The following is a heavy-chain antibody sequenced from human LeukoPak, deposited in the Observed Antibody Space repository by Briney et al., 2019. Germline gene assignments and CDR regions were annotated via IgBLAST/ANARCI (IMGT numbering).Heavy chain of an antibody. J-gene: IGHJ4*02. CDR3: ARAPYYGGNANELDY. D-gene: IGHD4-23*01. CDR2: VVYSGST. Sequence: SEALSLTCTVSGGSISTYYWSWIRQPPGKGLEWIGYVVYSGSTNYKPSLKSRVTISVDTSKNQFSLKLSSVTAADTAVYYCARAPYYGGNANELDYWGQGTLVTVSS. V-gene: IGHV4-59*12. CDR1: GGSISTYY.